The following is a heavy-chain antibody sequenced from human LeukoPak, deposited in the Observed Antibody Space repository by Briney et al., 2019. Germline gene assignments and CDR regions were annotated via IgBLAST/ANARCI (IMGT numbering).Heavy chain of an antibody. CDR3: ARELRYFDWLLLPYFDY. Sequence: GGSLRLSCAASGFTFSSYWMSCVRQAPGKGLEWVANIKQDGSEKYYVDSVKGRFTISRDNAKNSLYLQMNSLRAEDTAVYYCARELRYFDWLLLPYFDYWGQGTLVTVSS. V-gene: IGHV3-7*01. D-gene: IGHD3-9*01. J-gene: IGHJ4*02. CDR1: GFTFSSYW. CDR2: IKQDGSEK.